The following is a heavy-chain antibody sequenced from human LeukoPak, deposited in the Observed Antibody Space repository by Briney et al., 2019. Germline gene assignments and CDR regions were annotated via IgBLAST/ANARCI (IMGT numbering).Heavy chain of an antibody. CDR2: ISYDGSDK. Sequence: GRSLRLSCAASGFTFTRSGMHWVRQAPGKGLEWLAVISYDGSDKYCADSVKGRFTISRDTSKNTLYLQMNSLRAEDTAVYYCAKDRSGSWSFDYWGQGTLVTASS. CDR3: AKDRSGSWSFDY. J-gene: IGHJ4*02. V-gene: IGHV3-30*18. D-gene: IGHD6-13*01. CDR1: GFTFTRSG.